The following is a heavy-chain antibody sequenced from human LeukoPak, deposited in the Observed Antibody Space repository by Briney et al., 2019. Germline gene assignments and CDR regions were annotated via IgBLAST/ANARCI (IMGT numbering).Heavy chain of an antibody. CDR1: GFTFSSYA. CDR3: ARGGDIVVVPAALIGWFDP. CDR2: ISYDGSNK. J-gene: IGHJ5*02. V-gene: IGHV3-30*04. D-gene: IGHD2-2*01. Sequence: GGSLRLSCAASGFTFSSYAMHWVRQAPGKGLEGVAGISYDGSNKYYADSVKGRFTISRDNSKNTLYLQMNSLRAEDTAVYYCARGGDIVVVPAALIGWFDPWGQGTLVTVSS.